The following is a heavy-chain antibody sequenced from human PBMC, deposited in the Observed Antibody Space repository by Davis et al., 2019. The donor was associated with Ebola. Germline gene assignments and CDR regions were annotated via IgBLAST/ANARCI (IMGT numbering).Heavy chain of an antibody. CDR1: GGSISSYY. V-gene: IGHV4-59*12. Sequence: PSETLSLTCTVSGGSISSYYWSWIRQPPGKGLEWIGYIYYSGSTNYNPSLKSRVTISVDTSKNQFSLKLSSVTAADTAVYYCARGGSYRMSDYWGQGTLVTVSS. D-gene: IGHD2-15*01. CDR3: ARGGSYRMSDY. CDR2: IYYSGST. J-gene: IGHJ4*02.